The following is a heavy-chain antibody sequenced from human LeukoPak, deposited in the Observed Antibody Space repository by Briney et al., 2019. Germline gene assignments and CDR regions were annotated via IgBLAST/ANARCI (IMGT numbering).Heavy chain of an antibody. CDR1: GGSISSYY. D-gene: IGHD6-19*01. V-gene: IGHV4-59*01. CDR2: IYYSGST. J-gene: IGHJ4*02. CDR3: ASSGWSTTFDY. Sequence: PSETLSLTCTVSGGSISSYYWSWIRQPPGKGLEWIGYIYYSGSTNYNPSLKSRVTISVDTSKNQFPLKLSSVTAADTAVYYCASSGWSTTFDYWGQGTLVTVSS.